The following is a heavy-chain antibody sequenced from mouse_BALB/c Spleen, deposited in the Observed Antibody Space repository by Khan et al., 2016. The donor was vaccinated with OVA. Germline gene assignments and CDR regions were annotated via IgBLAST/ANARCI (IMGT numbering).Heavy chain of an antibody. CDR1: GFTFSRFG. CDR3: ASESNVDY. CDR2: ISSGSSSI. Sequence: VELVESGGGLVQPGGSRKLSCAASGFTFSRFGMHWVRQAPEKGLEWVAYISSGSSSIYYADTVKGRFTISRDKPKNTLFLQMTSLRSEDTAMYCCASESNVDYWGQGTTLTVSS. D-gene: IGHD4-1*01. J-gene: IGHJ2*01. V-gene: IGHV5-17*02.